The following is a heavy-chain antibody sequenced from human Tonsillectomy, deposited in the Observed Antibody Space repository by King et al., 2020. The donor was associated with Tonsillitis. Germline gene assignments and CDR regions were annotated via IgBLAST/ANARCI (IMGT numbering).Heavy chain of an antibody. Sequence: VQLVESGGGLVKPGGSLRLSCVASGFTFSTYSINWVRQAPGKGLEWVSSISFSSNYIYYADSVKGRFTISRDNAKSSLYLQMNALSADDTAVYYCARGEGGSNWHWTIDHWGQGTLVTVSS. CDR2: ISFSSNYI. D-gene: IGHD6-13*01. CDR3: ARGEGGSNWHWTIDH. J-gene: IGHJ4*02. V-gene: IGHV3-21*01. CDR1: GFTFSTYS.